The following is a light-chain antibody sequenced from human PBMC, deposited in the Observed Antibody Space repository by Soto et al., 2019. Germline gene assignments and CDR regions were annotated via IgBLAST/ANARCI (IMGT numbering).Light chain of an antibody. J-gene: IGLJ2*01. V-gene: IGLV7-46*01. Sequence: QTVVTQEPSLTVSPGGTVTLTCGSSTGAVTNGHYPYWLQQKPGQAPRTLIYDTSNKHSWTPARFSGSLLGGKAALTLSGAQPEDEAEYYCLLSYSGARPVVFGGGTKLTVL. CDR1: TGAVTNGHY. CDR2: DTS. CDR3: LLSYSGARPVV.